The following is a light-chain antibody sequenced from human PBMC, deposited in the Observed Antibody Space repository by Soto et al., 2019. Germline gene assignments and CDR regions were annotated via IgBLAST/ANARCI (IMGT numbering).Light chain of an antibody. J-gene: IGLJ1*01. V-gene: IGLV2-14*01. CDR2: EVS. CDR3: SSYTTSGTRV. CDR1: TSDIGTYSY. Sequence: QSALTQPASVSGSPGQSITISCTGTTSDIGTYSYVSWYQQHAGKAPKLIIYEVSHRPSGVSNRFSGSKSGSTASLTISGLQAEDEAHYYCSSYTTSGTRVFGTGTKVTVL.